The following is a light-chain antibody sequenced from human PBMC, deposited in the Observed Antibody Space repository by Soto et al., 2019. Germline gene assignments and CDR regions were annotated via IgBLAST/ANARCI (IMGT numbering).Light chain of an antibody. Sequence: EIVLTQSPGTLSLSPGERATLPCRASQTVTRNYLAWHQQKPGQAPRLLIYGASSRATGIPARFSGSGSGTDFTLTISSLEPEDFAVYYCQQRSNWPLTFGGGTKVDIK. CDR1: QTVTRNY. J-gene: IGKJ4*01. V-gene: IGKV3D-20*02. CDR3: QQRSNWPLT. CDR2: GAS.